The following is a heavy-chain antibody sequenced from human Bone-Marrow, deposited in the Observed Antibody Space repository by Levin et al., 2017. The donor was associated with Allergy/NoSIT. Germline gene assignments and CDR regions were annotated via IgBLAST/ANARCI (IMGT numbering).Heavy chain of an antibody. CDR2: ISRSANII. V-gene: IGHV3-48*03. CDR1: GFTFSSSE. Sequence: GGSLRLSCAVSGFTFSSSEMNWVRQAPGKGLEWVSYISRSANIIHYADSVKGRFTISRDNAKNSLYLQMNSLRAEDTAVYYCARGWNSGTHFDYWGQGTLVTVSS. J-gene: IGHJ4*02. CDR3: ARGWNSGTHFDY. D-gene: IGHD1-14*01.